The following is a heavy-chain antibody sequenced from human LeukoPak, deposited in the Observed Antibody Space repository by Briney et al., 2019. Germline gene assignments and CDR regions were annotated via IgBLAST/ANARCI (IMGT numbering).Heavy chain of an antibody. CDR3: ARVLEGFYGSGSYYY. V-gene: IGHV1-18*01. CDR2: ISAYNGNT. CDR1: GYTFTSYG. D-gene: IGHD3-10*01. J-gene: IGHJ4*02. Sequence: GASVKVSCKASGYTFTSYGISWVRQAPGQGLEWMGWISAYNGNTNYAQKLQGRVTMTTDTSTSTAYMELRSLRSDDTAVYYCARVLEGFYGSGSYYYWGQGTLVTVSS.